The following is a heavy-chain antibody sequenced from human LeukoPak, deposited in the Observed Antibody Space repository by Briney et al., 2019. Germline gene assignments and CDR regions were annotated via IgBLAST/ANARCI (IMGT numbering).Heavy chain of an antibody. J-gene: IGHJ4*02. CDR1: GFTFRSYS. V-gene: IGHV3-48*01. D-gene: IGHD3-9*01. CDR3: AKDRSAYDILTGYSH. CDR2: ISSSSSTI. Sequence: GGSLRLSCAASGFTFRSYSMNWVRQAPGKGLEWVSYISSSSSTIYYADSVKGRFTISRGNSKNTLYLQMNSLRAEDTAVYYCAKDRSAYDILTGYSHWGQGTLVTVSS.